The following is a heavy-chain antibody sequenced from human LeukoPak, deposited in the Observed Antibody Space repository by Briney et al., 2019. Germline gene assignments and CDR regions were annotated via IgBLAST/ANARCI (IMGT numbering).Heavy chain of an antibody. D-gene: IGHD5-18*01. CDR3: ARESVDTAMVYFDY. V-gene: IGHV4-59*01. J-gene: IGHJ4*02. CDR1: GGSISSYY. CDR2: IYYSGST. Sequence: SETLSLTCTVCGGSISSYYWSWIRQPPGKGLEWIGYIYYSGSTNYNPSLKSRVTISVDTSKNQFSLKLSSVTAADTAVYYCARESVDTAMVYFDYWGQGTLVTVSS.